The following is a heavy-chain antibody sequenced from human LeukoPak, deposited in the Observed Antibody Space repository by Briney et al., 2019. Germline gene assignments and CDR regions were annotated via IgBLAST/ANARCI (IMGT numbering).Heavy chain of an antibody. V-gene: IGHV3-53*01. Sequence: GGSLRLSCAASGSTVSSNYMSWVRQAPGKGLEWVSVIYSGGSTYYADSVKGRFTISRDNSKNTLYLQMNSLRAEDTAVYYCARYCSSTSCYRAFDIWGQGTMVTVSS. CDR2: IYSGGST. D-gene: IGHD2-2*01. CDR1: GSTVSSNY. CDR3: ARYCSSTSCYRAFDI. J-gene: IGHJ3*02.